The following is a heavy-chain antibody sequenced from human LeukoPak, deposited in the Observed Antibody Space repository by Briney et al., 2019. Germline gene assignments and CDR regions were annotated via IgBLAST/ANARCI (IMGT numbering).Heavy chain of an antibody. J-gene: IGHJ4*02. CDR3: ARPTYYYDSSGQGKGSFDY. Sequence: GASVKVSYKASGGTFSSYAISWVRQAPGQGLEWMGRIIPILGIANYAQKFQGRVTITADKSTSTAYMELSSLRSEDTAVYYCARPTYYYDSSGQGKGSFDYWGQGTLVTVSS. V-gene: IGHV1-69*04. CDR2: IIPILGIA. CDR1: GGTFSSYA. D-gene: IGHD3-22*01.